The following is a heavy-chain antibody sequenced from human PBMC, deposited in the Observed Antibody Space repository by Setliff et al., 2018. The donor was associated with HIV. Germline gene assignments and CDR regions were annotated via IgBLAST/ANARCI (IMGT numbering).Heavy chain of an antibody. Sequence: GASVKVSCKASGVTSSTHAINWVRQAPGQGLEWMGQIISILDITSYAQKLQGRVSITADESTSTFYMELSDLTSADTAVYYCTGPRGDEAFDIWGQGTKVTVSS. J-gene: IGHJ3*02. CDR1: GVTSSTHA. CDR3: TGPRGDEAFDI. V-gene: IGHV1-69*10. CDR2: IISILDIT. D-gene: IGHD3-10*01.